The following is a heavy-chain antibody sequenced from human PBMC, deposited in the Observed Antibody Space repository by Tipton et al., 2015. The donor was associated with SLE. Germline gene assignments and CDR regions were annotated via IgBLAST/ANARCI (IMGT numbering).Heavy chain of an antibody. J-gene: IGHJ3*02. CDR2: IYYSGST. CDR3: ARDPNLDAFDI. Sequence: LSLTCTVSGGSISSSSYYWGWIRQPPGKGLEWIGSIYYSGSTYYNPSLKSRVTISVDTSKNQFSLKLSSVTAADTAVYYCARDPNLDAFDIWGQGTMVTVSS. V-gene: IGHV4-39*07. D-gene: IGHD5-24*01. CDR1: GGSISSSSYY.